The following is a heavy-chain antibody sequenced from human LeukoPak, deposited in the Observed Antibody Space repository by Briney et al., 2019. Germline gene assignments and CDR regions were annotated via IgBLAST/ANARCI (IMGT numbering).Heavy chain of an antibody. J-gene: IGHJ4*02. V-gene: IGHV3-30*04. Sequence: GRSLRLSCAASGFPFSSFAMHWVRQAPGKGLEWVAVIPYDGSYQYYADSVKGRFTISRDNSRNTLDLQMNSLRTEDTAVYYCARDRVGAAELDYWGQGTPVTVSS. CDR2: IPYDGSYQ. CDR1: GFPFSSFA. CDR3: ARDRVGAAELDY. D-gene: IGHD6-25*01.